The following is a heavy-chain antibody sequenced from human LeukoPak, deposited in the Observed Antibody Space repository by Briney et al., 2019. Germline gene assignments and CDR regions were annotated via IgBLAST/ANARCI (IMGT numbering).Heavy chain of an antibody. V-gene: IGHV4-39*07. Sequence: SETLSLTCTVSGGSISSSSYYWGWIRQPPGKGLEWIGSIYYSGSTYYNPSLKSRVTISVDTSKNQFSLKLSSVTAADTAVYYCARDRWYYDSSGCLSYYFDYWGQGTLVTVSS. CDR3: ARDRWYYDSSGCLSYYFDY. J-gene: IGHJ4*02. CDR1: GGSISSSSYY. CDR2: IYYSGST. D-gene: IGHD3-22*01.